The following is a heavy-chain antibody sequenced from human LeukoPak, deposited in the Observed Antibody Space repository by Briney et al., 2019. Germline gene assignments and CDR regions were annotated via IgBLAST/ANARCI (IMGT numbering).Heavy chain of an antibody. CDR3: ASNIVVVTASDAFDI. Sequence: SETLSLTCTVSGGSISSYYWSWIRQPPGKGLEWIGYIYYSGRNNYNPSLKSRVSMSVDTSKNQFSLKLSSVTAGDAAVYYCASNIVVVTASDAFDIWGQGTMVTVSS. CDR2: IYYSGRN. J-gene: IGHJ3*02. CDR1: GGSISSYY. D-gene: IGHD2-21*02. V-gene: IGHV4-59*12.